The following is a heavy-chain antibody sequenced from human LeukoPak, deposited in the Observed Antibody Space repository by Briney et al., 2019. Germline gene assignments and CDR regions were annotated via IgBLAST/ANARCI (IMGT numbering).Heavy chain of an antibody. CDR2: IISNGGST. Sequence: PGGSLRLSCSASGFTFSVYAIHWVRQAPGKGLEYVSTIISNGGSTYYADSVKGRFTISRDNSKNTVSLQMSSLRAEDTALYYCVKDGLAFCGGDCYSYSDYWGQGTLVTASS. CDR1: GFTFSVYA. J-gene: IGHJ4*02. V-gene: IGHV3-64D*06. CDR3: VKDGLAFCGGDCYSYSDY. D-gene: IGHD2-21*02.